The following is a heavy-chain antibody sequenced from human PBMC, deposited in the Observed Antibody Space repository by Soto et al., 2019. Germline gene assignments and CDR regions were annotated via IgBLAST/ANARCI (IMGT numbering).Heavy chain of an antibody. Sequence: ASVKVSCKASGYTFTGYYMHWVRQAPGQGLEWMGWINPNSGGTNYAQKFLGRVTMTRDTSISTAYMELSRLKSDDTAVSYCARALRFGVVMIPDYWGQGTLVTVSS. CDR2: INPNSGGT. V-gene: IGHV1-2*02. CDR1: GYTFTGYY. J-gene: IGHJ4*02. CDR3: ARALRFGVVMIPDY. D-gene: IGHD3-3*01.